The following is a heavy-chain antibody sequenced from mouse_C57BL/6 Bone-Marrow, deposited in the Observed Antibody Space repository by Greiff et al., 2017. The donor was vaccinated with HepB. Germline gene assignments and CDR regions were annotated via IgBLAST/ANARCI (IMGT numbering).Heavy chain of an antibody. CDR2: ISGGGGNT. CDR1: GFTFSSYT. CDR3: ARHEDYYGSLDY. Sequence: DVQLVESGGGLVKPGGSLKLSCAASGFTFSSYTMSWVRQTPEKRLEWVATISGGGGNTYYPDSVKGRFTISRDNAKNTLYLQMSSLRSEDTALYYCARHEDYYGSLDYWGQGTTLTVSS. J-gene: IGHJ2*01. V-gene: IGHV5-9*01. D-gene: IGHD1-1*01.